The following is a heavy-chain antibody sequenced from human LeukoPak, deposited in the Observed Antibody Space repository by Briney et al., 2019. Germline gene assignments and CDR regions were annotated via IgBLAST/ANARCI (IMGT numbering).Heavy chain of an antibody. J-gene: IGHJ4*02. V-gene: IGHV3-30*02. D-gene: IGHD4-17*01. CDR3: AKVAVTTLGYFDY. Sequence: GGSLTLSCAASGFTFDCCGMHWVRQAPGKGLEWVAFIRNVGNDKYYADSVKGRFTISRDNSKNTLYLQMNSLRAEDTAVYYCAKVAVTTLGYFDYWGQGTLVTVSS. CDR2: IRNVGNDK. CDR1: GFTFDCCG.